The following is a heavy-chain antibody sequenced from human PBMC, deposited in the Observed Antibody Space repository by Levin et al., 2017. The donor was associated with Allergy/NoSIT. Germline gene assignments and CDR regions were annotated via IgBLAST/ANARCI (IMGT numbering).Heavy chain of an antibody. CDR1: AGPVSSGDYY. V-gene: IGHV4-30-4*01. CDR3: ARRLIRADFLDY. J-gene: IGHJ4*02. Sequence: SQTLSLTCTVSAGPVSSGDYYWSWIRQPPGKGLEWIGYIYYSGTTFYNPSFKSRVIISVDTSENQFSLKLGSVTGADTAVYYCARRLIRADFLDYWGQGALVTVSS. CDR2: IYYSGTT. D-gene: IGHD1-26*01.